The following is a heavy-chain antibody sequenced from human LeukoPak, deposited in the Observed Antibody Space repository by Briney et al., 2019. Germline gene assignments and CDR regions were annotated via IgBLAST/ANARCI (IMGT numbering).Heavy chain of an antibody. CDR2: IYYSGST. J-gene: IGHJ4*02. D-gene: IGHD3-22*01. V-gene: IGHV4-31*03. CDR1: GGSISSGGYY. CDR3: ARVGDYYYDSSGYQPYYFDY. Sequence: SQTLSLTCTVSGGSISSGGYYWSWIRQHPGKGLEWIGYIYYSGSTYYNPSLKSRVTISVDTSKNQFSLKLSSVTAADTAVYYCARVGDYYYDSSGYQPYYFDYWGQGTLVTVSS.